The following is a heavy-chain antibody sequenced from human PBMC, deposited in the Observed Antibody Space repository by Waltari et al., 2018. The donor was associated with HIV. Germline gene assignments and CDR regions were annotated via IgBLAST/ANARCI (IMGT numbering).Heavy chain of an antibody. V-gene: IGHV3-21*01. CDR3: ARDSLRGIGADGNWFDP. CDR2: ISSSISYI. D-gene: IGHD6-13*01. Sequence: EVQLVESGGGLVRPGGSLRLPCAASGFTSRCYNIQRVRQAPGKGLECVSFISSSISYIYYADSVKGRFTISRDNAKNSLNLQMNSLRAEDTAVYYCARDSLRGIGADGNWFDPWGQGTLVTVSS. CDR1: GFTSRCYN. J-gene: IGHJ5*02.